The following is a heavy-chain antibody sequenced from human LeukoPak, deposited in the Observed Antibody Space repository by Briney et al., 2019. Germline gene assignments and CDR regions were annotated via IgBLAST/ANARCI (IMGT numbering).Heavy chain of an antibody. CDR1: GFTFSSYA. CDR3: VKGLTYYYDSSGFFDY. D-gene: IGHD3-22*01. CDR2: ISSNGGST. V-gene: IGHV3-64D*09. J-gene: IGHJ4*02. Sequence: PGGSLRLSCSASGFTFSSYAMHWVRQAPGKGLEYVPAISSNGGSTYYADSVKGRFTISRDNSKNTLYLQMSSLRAEDTAVYYCVKGLTYYYDSSGFFDYWGQGTLVTVSS.